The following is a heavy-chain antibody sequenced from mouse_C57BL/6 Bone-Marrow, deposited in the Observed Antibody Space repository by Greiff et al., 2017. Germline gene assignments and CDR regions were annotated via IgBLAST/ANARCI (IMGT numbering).Heavy chain of an antibody. Sequence: VQLQQSGSELRSPGSSVKLSCKDFDSEVFPIAYMSWVRQKPGHGFEWIGGILPSIGRTIYGEKFEDKATLDADTLSNTAYLELNSLTSEDSAIYYCARNGDGSSDYFGYWGQGTTLTVSS. V-gene: IGHV15-2*01. J-gene: IGHJ2*01. D-gene: IGHD1-1*01. CDR2: ILPSIGRT. CDR3: ARNGDGSSDYFGY. CDR1: DSEVFPIAY.